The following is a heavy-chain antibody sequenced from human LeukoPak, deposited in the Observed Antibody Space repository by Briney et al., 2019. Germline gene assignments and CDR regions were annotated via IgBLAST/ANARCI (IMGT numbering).Heavy chain of an antibody. CDR3: ARGRDFDWLLGDY. D-gene: IGHD3-9*01. CDR2: ISSVGSYT. CDR1: GFTFSDYY. V-gene: IGHV3-11*06. Sequence: GGSLRLSCAASGFTFSDYYMTWIRQAPGKGLEWISYISSVGSYTNYADSVKGRFTISRDNAKNSPYLQMNSLRAEDTAVYYCARGRDFDWLLGDYWGQGTLVTVSS. J-gene: IGHJ4*02.